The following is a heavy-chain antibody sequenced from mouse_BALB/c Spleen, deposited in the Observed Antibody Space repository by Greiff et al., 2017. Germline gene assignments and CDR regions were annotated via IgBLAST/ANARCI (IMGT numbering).Heavy chain of an antibody. CDR3: ARDRGTTVVSYYAMDY. CDR1: GFTFTDYY. D-gene: IGHD1-1*01. Sequence: DVKLVESGGGLVQPGGSLRLSCATSGFTFTDYYMSWVRQPPGKALEWLGFIRNKANGYTTEYSASVKGRFTISRDNSQSILYLQMNTLRAEDSATYYCARDRGTTVVSYYAMDYWGQGTSVTVSS. J-gene: IGHJ4*01. CDR2: IRNKANGYTT. V-gene: IGHV7-3*02.